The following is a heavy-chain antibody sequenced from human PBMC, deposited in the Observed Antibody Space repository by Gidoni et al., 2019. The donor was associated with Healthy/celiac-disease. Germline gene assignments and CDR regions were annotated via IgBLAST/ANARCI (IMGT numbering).Heavy chain of an antibody. V-gene: IGHV3-30*18. D-gene: IGHD3-16*01. CDR2: ISYDGSNK. J-gene: IGHJ4*02. Sequence: QVQLVESGGGVVQPGRSLRLSCAASGFTFSSYGMHWVRQAPGKGLEWVAVISYDGSNKYYADSVKGRFTISRDNSKNTLYLQMNSLRAADTAVYYCAKPRFLAYLWVPFDYWGQGTLVTVSS. CDR3: AKPRFLAYLWVPFDY. CDR1: GFTFSSYG.